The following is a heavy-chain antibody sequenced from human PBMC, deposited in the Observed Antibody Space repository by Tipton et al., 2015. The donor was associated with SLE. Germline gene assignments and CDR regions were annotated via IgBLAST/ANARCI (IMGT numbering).Heavy chain of an antibody. D-gene: IGHD3-10*01. CDR1: GGSISSSSYY. J-gene: IGHJ4*02. Sequence: TLSLTCTVSGGSISSSSYYWGWIRQPPGKGLEWIGSIYYSGSTYYNPSLKSRVTISVDTSKNSLYLQMNSLRAEDTAVYYCARLSGSYFDYWGQGTLVTVSS. CDR3: ARLSGSYFDY. CDR2: IYYSGST. V-gene: IGHV4-39*07.